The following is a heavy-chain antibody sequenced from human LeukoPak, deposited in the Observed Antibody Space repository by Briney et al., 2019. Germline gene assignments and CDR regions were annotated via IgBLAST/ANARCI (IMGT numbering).Heavy chain of an antibody. V-gene: IGHV3-11*01. CDR1: GFTFSDYY. J-gene: IGHJ3*02. D-gene: IGHD2-15*01. Sequence: PGGSLRLSCAASGFTFSDYYMSWIRQAPGKGLEWVSYISSSGSTIYYADSVKGRFTISRDNAKNSLYLQMNSLRAEDTAVYYCARDGALTRDISDAFDIWGQGTMVTVSS. CDR2: ISSSGSTI. CDR3: ARDGALTRDISDAFDI.